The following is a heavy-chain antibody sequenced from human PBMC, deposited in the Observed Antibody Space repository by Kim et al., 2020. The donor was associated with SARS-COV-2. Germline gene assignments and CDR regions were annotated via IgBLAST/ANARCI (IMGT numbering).Heavy chain of an antibody. CDR2: ISSDGSIT. V-gene: IGHV3-74*01. D-gene: IGHD3-10*01. Sequence: GGSLRLSCAVSGFTFNNYWINWVRHAPGKGLVWVSRISSDGSITNYADSVKGRFTMSRDNAENTLYLQINSLRAEDTAVYYCARGFFRDGFDVWGQGTTVTVSS. CDR1: GFTFNNYW. J-gene: IGHJ6*02. CDR3: ARGFFRDGFDV.